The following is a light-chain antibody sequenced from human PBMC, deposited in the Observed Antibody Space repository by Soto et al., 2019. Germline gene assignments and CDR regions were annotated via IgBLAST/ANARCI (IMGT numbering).Light chain of an antibody. V-gene: IGKV3-20*01. CDR3: QRYGTSLPLT. J-gene: IGKJ4*01. CDR2: GAS. CDR1: QSVSSNY. Sequence: EIVLTQSPGTLSLSPGDRATLSCRASQSVSSNYLAWYQQKHGQAPRLLIYGASSRATGIPDRFSGSGSGTDFTLTISRLEPEYFAVYYCQRYGTSLPLTFGGGTKVYIK.